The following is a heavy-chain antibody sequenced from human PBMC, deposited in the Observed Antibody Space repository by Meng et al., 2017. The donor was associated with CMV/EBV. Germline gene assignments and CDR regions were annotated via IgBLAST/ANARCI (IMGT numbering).Heavy chain of an antibody. Sequence: GGSLRPSCAASGFTSSSYGMHWVRQAPGKGLEWVAFIRYVGSNKYYADSVKGRFTISRDNSKNTLYLQMNSLRAEDTAVYYCAKASRWGDLFYSMDVWGQGTTVTVSS. V-gene: IGHV3-30*02. CDR3: AKASRWGDLFYSMDV. J-gene: IGHJ6*02. CDR1: GFTSSSYG. CDR2: IRYVGSNK. D-gene: IGHD6-13*01.